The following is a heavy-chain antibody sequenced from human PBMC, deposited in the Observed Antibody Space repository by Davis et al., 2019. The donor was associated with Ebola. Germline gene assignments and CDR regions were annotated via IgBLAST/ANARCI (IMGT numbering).Heavy chain of an antibody. CDR3: ARDRGNFDY. V-gene: IGHV7-4-1*02. CDR2: INTNTGNP. CDR1: GYTFTNYG. Sequence: ASVKVSCKASGYTFTNYGISWVRQAPGQGLEWMGWINTNTGNPTYAQGFTGRFVFSLDTSVSTTYLQISSLKAEDTAIYYCARDRGNFDYWGQGTLVTVSS. J-gene: IGHJ4*02. D-gene: IGHD3-10*01.